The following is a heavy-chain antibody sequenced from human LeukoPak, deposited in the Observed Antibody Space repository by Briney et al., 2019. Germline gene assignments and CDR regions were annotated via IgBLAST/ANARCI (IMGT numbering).Heavy chain of an antibody. Sequence: SETLSLTCTASGGSISSYYWSWIRQPPGKGLEWIGYIFYSGSTNYNPSLKSRVTIIVDTSKNQFSLMLSPVPAADTAVYYCARDYSGSLDYWGQGTLVTVSS. CDR3: ARDYSGSLDY. V-gene: IGHV4-59*01. D-gene: IGHD1-26*01. CDR1: GGSISSYY. CDR2: IFYSGST. J-gene: IGHJ4*02.